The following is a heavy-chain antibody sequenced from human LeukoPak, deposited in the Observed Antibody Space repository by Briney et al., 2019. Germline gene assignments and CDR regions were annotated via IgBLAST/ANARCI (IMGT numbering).Heavy chain of an antibody. CDR1: GFTVSSNY. J-gene: IGHJ3*02. V-gene: IGHV3-66*01. CDR2: IYSGGST. CDR3: ARGTYGGNDAFDI. Sequence: GRSLRLSCAASGFTVSSNYMSWVRQAPGKGLEWVSVIYSGGSTYYADSVKGRFTISRDNSKNTLYLQMNSLRAEDTAVYYCARGTYGGNDAFDIWGQGTMVTVSS. D-gene: IGHD4-23*01.